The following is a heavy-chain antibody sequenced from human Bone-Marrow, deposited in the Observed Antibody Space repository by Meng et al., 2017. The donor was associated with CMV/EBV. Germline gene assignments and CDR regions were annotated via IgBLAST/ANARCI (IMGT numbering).Heavy chain of an antibody. D-gene: IGHD2-2*02. CDR3: ARDRYCSSTSCYTGRYYYGMDV. Sequence: SVKVSCKASGGTFSSYAISWVRQAPGQGLEWMGRIIPILGIANYAQKFQGRVTITADKSTSTAYMELSSLRSEDTAVYYCARDRYCSSTSCYTGRYYYGMDVWGQGTTVTVSS. J-gene: IGHJ6*01. CDR2: IIPILGIA. CDR1: GGTFSSYA. V-gene: IGHV1-69*04.